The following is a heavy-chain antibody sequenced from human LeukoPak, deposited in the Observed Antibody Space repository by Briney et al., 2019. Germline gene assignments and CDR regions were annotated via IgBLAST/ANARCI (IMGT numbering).Heavy chain of an antibody. CDR3: ARDRRRDGYNYYYYYGMDV. D-gene: IGHD5-24*01. CDR1: GYTFTGYY. V-gene: IGHV1-2*02. CDR2: INPNSGGT. Sequence: ASVKASCKASGYTFTGYYMHWVRQAPGQGLERMGWINPNSGGTNYAQKFQRRVTMTRDTSISTAYMELSRLRSDDTAVYYCARDRRRDGYNYYYYYGMDVWGQGTTVTVSS. J-gene: IGHJ6*02.